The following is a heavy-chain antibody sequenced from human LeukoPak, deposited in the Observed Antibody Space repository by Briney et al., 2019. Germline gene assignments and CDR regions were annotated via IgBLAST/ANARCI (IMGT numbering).Heavy chain of an antibody. J-gene: IGHJ3*02. CDR2: IYPSGNT. D-gene: IGHD3-22*01. CDR3: ARHYDTIVSAFDI. Sequence: KTSETLSLTCTVSRGSTSTYYWSWIRQPAGKGLEWIGRIYPSGNTNYNPSLKSRVTISVDTSKNQFSLKLSSVTAADTAVYYCARHYDTIVSAFDIWGQGTMVTVSS. CDR1: RGSTSTYY. V-gene: IGHV4-4*07.